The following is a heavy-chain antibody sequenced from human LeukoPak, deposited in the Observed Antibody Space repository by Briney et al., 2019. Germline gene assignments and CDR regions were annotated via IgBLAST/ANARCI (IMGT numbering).Heavy chain of an antibody. Sequence: GGSLRLSCVVSTFTKAWMNWVRQAPGKGLEWVGRVKNRGDGRTTDYAAPVKGRFTISRDDSKRTVYLQMNSLETEDTAVYFCTTEYYGGFDYWGQGTLVTVSS. D-gene: IGHD3-16*01. CDR2: VKNRGDGRTT. V-gene: IGHV3-15*07. J-gene: IGHJ4*02. CDR3: TTEYYGGFDY. CDR1: TFTKAW.